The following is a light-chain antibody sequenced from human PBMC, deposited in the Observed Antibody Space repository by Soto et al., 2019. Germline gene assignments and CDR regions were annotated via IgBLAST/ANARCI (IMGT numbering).Light chain of an antibody. CDR3: QQSDSVPPT. CDR2: DAS. V-gene: IGKV1-39*01. CDR1: QRIRTS. J-gene: IGKJ2*01. Sequence: DVQMTQSPSSLSASVGDRVTITCRASQRIRTSLNWYQQKPGKAPKFLIYDASSLQSEVPSRFSGSGSGTDFTLTISNLQPEDFATYYCQQSDSVPPTFGQGTKLEI.